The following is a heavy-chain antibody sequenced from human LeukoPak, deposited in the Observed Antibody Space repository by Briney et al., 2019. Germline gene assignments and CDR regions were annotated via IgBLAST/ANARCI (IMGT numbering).Heavy chain of an antibody. D-gene: IGHD2-15*01. J-gene: IGHJ4*02. Sequence: GGSLRLSCVGSGFTFSTYSMNWVRQAPGKGLEWVSSIISSSSYIYYADSVKGRFTISRDNAKNSLYLQMNSLRAEDTAVYYCARDPQYCSGGSCYSFDYWGQGTLVTVSS. CDR1: GFTFSTYS. CDR3: ARDPQYCSGGSCYSFDY. V-gene: IGHV3-21*01. CDR2: IISSSSYI.